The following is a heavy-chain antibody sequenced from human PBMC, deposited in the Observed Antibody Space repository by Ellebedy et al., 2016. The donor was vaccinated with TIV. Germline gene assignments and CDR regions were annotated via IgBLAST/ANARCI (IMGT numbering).Heavy chain of an antibody. CDR3: ARLSIFGLRKDAGYFDF. J-gene: IGHJ4*02. D-gene: IGHD3/OR15-3a*01. CDR1: GGSINNYY. Sequence: SETLSLTXTVSGGSINNYYWTWIRQSPGKGLEWIGYIYYRGSTNYHPSLKSRLSMSLDTSKNQFFLKLTSVTAADTAVYHCARLSIFGLRKDAGYFDFWGQGTLVTVSS. CDR2: IYYRGST. V-gene: IGHV4-59*01.